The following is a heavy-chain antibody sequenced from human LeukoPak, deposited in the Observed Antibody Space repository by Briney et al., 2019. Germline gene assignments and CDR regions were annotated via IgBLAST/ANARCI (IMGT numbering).Heavy chain of an antibody. J-gene: IGHJ4*02. CDR2: ISYDGSNK. CDR1: GFTFSSYA. Sequence: GGSLRLSCAASGFTFSSYAMHWVRQAPGKGLEWVAVISYDGSNKYYADSVKGRFTISRDNSKNTLYLQMNSLRAEDTAVYYCARGSFSGPDFDYWGQGTLVTVSS. CDR3: ARGSFSGPDFDY. D-gene: IGHD6-19*01. V-gene: IGHV3-30-3*01.